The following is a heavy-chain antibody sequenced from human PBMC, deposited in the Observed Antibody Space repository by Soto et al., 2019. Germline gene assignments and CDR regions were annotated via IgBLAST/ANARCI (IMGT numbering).Heavy chain of an antibody. CDR2: IYPGDFDT. CDR1: GYKFSSYW. D-gene: IGHD1-1*01. V-gene: IGHV5-51*01. CDR3: ARRPQKAYDPIDY. Sequence: PGESLKISCITSGYKFSSYWIAWVRQRPGKGLEWMGIIYPGDFDTRYSPSFEGQVTISVDRSTNTAHLQWSSLKASDTAIYYCARRPQKAYDPIDYWGQGTLVTVSS. J-gene: IGHJ4*02.